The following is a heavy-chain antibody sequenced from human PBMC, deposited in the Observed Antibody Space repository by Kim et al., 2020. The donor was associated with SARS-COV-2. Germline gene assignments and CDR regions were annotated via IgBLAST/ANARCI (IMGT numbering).Heavy chain of an antibody. Sequence: GGSLRLSCAASGFTFHSYVMSWVRQAPGKGLEWVSAISGNGGSTYYADSVKGRFTVSKDSSRNTLYLQMNSLRAEDTAIYYCAKDKELDYKYYDYGMDVWGQGTTVTVSS. CDR3: AKDKELDYKYYDYGMDV. V-gene: IGHV3-23*01. CDR2: ISGNGGST. J-gene: IGHJ6*02. CDR1: GFTFHSYV. D-gene: IGHD3-16*01.